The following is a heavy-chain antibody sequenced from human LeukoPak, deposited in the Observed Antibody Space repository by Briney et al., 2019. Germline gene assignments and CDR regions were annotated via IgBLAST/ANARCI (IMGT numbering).Heavy chain of an antibody. Sequence: GGSLRLSCRGSGFNFNNYPMHWVRQAPGKGLEWVASILYDGNNKYYADNVKGRFTISRDNSKNTLYVQMNSLRPEDTATYYCAKVKYTGYSPTHCFDFWGQGTRVTVSS. J-gene: IGHJ4*02. D-gene: IGHD2-2*02. CDR3: AKVKYTGYSPTHCFDF. CDR2: ILYDGNNK. V-gene: IGHV3-30*02. CDR1: GFNFNNYP.